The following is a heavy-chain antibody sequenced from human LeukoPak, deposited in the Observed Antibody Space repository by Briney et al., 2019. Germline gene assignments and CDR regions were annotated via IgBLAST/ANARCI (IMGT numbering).Heavy chain of an antibody. CDR2: ISSSSYI. V-gene: IGHV3-21*01. J-gene: IGHJ4*02. CDR1: GFTFSSYS. D-gene: IGHD3-10*01. CDR3: ARERLVRGVIGPSSEFDY. Sequence: GGSLRLSCAASGFTFSSYSMNWVHQAPGKGLEWVSSISSSSYIYYADSVKGRFTISIDNSKNSLYLQMNSLRAEDTAVYYCARERLVRGVIGPSSEFDYWGQGTLVTVAS.